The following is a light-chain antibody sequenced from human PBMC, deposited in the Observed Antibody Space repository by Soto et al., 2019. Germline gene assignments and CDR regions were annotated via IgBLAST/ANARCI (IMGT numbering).Light chain of an antibody. V-gene: IGLV2-14*01. J-gene: IGLJ1*01. CDR2: EVN. CDR1: SSDIGAYNY. CDR3: SSFTTSSTYV. Sequence: QSALTQPASVSGSPGQSITISCTGTSSDIGAYNYVSWYQQYPGRAPKLMIYEVNNRPSGVSNRFSGSKSGNTASLTISGLQAEEEADYYCSSFTTSSTYVVGAGTKVTVL.